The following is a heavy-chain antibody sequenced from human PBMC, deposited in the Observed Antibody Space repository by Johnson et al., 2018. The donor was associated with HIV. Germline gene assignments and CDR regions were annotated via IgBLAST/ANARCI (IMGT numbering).Heavy chain of an antibody. D-gene: IGHD3-22*01. J-gene: IGHJ3*02. V-gene: IGHV3-20*01. CDR1: GFTFDDYG. Sequence: VQLVESGRGVVRPGGSLRLSCAAPGFTFDDYGMSWVRQAPGEGLEWVSGINWNGGSRGYADSVKGRFTVSRDNAKNTVYLQMSSLRAEDTAVYHCARDQDWGYYDSTAFDIWGQGTMVTVSS. CDR2: INWNGGSR. CDR3: ARDQDWGYYDSTAFDI.